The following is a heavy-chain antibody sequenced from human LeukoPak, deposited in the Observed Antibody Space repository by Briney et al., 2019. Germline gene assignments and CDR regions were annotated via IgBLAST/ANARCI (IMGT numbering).Heavy chain of an antibody. Sequence: GESLKISCKGSGYRFSSYWIAWVRQMPGKGLEWMGIIYPGDSDTRNSPSFQGQVTISVDRSISTAYLQWSSLKASDTAMYYCARRVLLNPNDAFDIWGQGTMVIVSS. CDR2: IYPGDSDT. D-gene: IGHD2/OR15-2a*01. J-gene: IGHJ3*02. CDR1: GYRFSSYW. V-gene: IGHV5-51*01. CDR3: ARRVLLNPNDAFDI.